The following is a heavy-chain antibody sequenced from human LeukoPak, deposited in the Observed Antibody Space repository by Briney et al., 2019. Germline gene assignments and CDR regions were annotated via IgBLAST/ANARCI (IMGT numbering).Heavy chain of an antibody. CDR3: ARVSLDHAFDI. V-gene: IGHV4-59*12. J-gene: IGHJ3*02. CDR2: IYYSGST. Sequence: PSDTLSLTCAVSGDSISNFYWSWIRQPPGKGREWIGYIYYSGSTYYNPSLKSRVTISVDTSKNQFSLKLSSVTAAATAVYYCARVSLDHAFDIWGQGTMVTVSS. CDR1: GDSISNFY.